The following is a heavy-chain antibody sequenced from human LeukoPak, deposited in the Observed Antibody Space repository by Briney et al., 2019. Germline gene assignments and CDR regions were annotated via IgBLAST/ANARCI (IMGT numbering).Heavy chain of an antibody. CDR1: GFTFSSYS. CDR2: ISSSSSYI. J-gene: IGHJ4*02. D-gene: IGHD3-22*01. CDR3: ARARDNYDNSGFSALEY. Sequence: PGGSLRLSCAASGFTFSSYSMNWVRQAPGKGLEWVSSISSSSSYIYYADSVKGRFTISRDNAKNSLYLQMNSLRGEDTALYYCARARDNYDNSGFSALEYWGQGTLVTVSS. V-gene: IGHV3-21*01.